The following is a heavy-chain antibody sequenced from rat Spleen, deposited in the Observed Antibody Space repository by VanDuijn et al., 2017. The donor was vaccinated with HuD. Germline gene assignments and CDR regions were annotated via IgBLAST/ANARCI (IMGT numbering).Heavy chain of an antibody. CDR3: TRVMLGSIDY. V-gene: IGHV2S12*01. CDR1: GFSLTSNG. J-gene: IGHJ2*01. Sequence: QVQLKESGPGLVQPSRTLSLTCTVSGFSLTSNGVSWVRQPPGKGLEWIAAISTGRNTYYNPALKSRLSISRDTSKSQVFLKMNSLQTEDTAIYFCTRVMLGSIDYWGQGVMVTVSS. CDR2: ISTGRNT. D-gene: IGHD5-1*01.